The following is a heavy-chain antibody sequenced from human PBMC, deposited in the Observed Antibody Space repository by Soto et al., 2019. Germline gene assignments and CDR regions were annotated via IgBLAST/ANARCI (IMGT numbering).Heavy chain of an antibody. Sequence: GGSLRLSCAASGFTFSDYYMSWIRQAPGKGLEWVSYISSSGSTIYYADSVKGRFTISRDNAKNSLYLQMNSLRAEDTAVYYCARLLNWNYYYYYGMDVWGQGTTVTVSS. CDR1: GFTFSDYY. CDR2: ISSSGSTI. D-gene: IGHD1-1*01. J-gene: IGHJ6*02. CDR3: ARLLNWNYYYYYGMDV. V-gene: IGHV3-11*01.